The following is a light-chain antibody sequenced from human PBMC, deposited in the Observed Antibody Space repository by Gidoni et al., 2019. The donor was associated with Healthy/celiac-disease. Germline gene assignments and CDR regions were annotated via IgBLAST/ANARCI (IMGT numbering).Light chain of an antibody. Sequence: DIVMTQFPLSLPVTPGEPASISCRSSQSLLHSNGYNYLDWYLQKPGQSPQLLIYLGSNRASGVPDRFSGSGSGTDFTVKISKVEAEDVGVYYCMQALQTPRTFGPGTKVDIK. CDR3: MQALQTPRT. V-gene: IGKV2-28*01. CDR2: LGS. J-gene: IGKJ3*01. CDR1: QSLLHSNGYNY.